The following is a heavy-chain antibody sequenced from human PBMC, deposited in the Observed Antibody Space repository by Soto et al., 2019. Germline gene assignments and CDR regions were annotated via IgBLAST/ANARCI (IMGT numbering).Heavy chain of an antibody. V-gene: IGHV3-48*02. CDR3: VRDRGYTGYDLEY. J-gene: IGHJ4*02. CDR2: INSGSSTI. CDR1: GFTFRSYA. D-gene: IGHD5-12*01. Sequence: EVQLVESGGGLVQPGGSLRLSCAASGFTFRSYAMNWVRQAPGKGLEWGSYINSGSSTIYYADSAKGRFSISRDNAKNSLYLQMNILRDEGTAVYFCVRDRGYTGYDLEYWGQGALVTVSS.